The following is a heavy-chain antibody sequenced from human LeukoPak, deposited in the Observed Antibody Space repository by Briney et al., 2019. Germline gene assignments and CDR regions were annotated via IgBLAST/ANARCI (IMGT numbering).Heavy chain of an antibody. CDR3: AGPGAARLDY. D-gene: IGHD6-6*01. CDR1: GGSFSGYY. V-gene: IGHV4-34*01. CDR2: INHSGST. J-gene: IGHJ4*02. Sequence: SETLSLTCAVYGGSFSGYYWSWIRPPPGKGLEWIGEINHSGSTNYNPSLKSRVTISVDTSKNQFSLRLNSVTAADTAVYYCAGPGAARLDYWGQGTLVTVSS.